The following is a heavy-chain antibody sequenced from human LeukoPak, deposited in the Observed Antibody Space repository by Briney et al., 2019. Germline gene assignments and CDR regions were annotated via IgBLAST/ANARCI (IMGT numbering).Heavy chain of an antibody. CDR1: GGSISSGSYY. V-gene: IGHV4-61*02. D-gene: IGHD4-23*01. CDR2: IYTSGST. J-gene: IGHJ4*02. Sequence: SETLSLTCTVSGGSISSGSYYWSWIRQPAGKGLEWIGRIYTSGSTNYNPSFKSRVTMSVDTSNKQFSLKLSSVTAADTAVYYCARHPRTVYGGNSLDYFDYWGQGTLVTVSS. CDR3: ARHPRTVYGGNSLDYFDY.